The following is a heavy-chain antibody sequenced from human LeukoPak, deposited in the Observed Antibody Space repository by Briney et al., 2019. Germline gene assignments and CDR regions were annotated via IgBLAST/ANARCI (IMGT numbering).Heavy chain of an antibody. CDR3: ARDEDGYNPTHFDY. Sequence: AGGSLRLSWAASGFTFSSYEMNWVRQAPGKGLEWVSYISRSGSTIYYADSVKGRFTISRDNAKNPLYLQMNSLRAEDTAVYYCARDEDGYNPTHFDYWGQGTLVTVSS. V-gene: IGHV3-48*03. J-gene: IGHJ4*02. CDR2: ISRSGSTI. D-gene: IGHD5-24*01. CDR1: GFTFSSYE.